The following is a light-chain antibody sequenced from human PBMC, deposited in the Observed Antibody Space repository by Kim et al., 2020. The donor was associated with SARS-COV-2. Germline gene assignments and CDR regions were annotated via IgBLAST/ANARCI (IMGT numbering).Light chain of an antibody. V-gene: IGKV3-15*01. CDR2: GAS. CDR3: QQYKSWPLT. J-gene: IGKJ4*01. Sequence: EIVMTQSPATLSVFPGERATLSCRASHSVSSDLAWYQQKLGQAPRLLIYGASTRATDIPARFSGSGSGTEFTLTISSLQSEDFAVYYCQQYKSWPLTFGGGTKVDIK. CDR1: HSVSSD.